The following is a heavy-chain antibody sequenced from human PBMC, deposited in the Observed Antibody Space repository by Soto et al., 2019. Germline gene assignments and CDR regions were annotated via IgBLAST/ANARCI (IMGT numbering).Heavy chain of an antibody. J-gene: IGHJ4*02. CDR2: INAGNGNT. CDR1: GYTFTSYA. V-gene: IGHV1-3*01. CDR3: ARGPNPYYFDY. Sequence: QVQLVQSGAEVKKPGASVKVSCKASGYTFTSYAMHWVRQAPGQRLEWMGWINAGNGNTKYSQKFQGRVTITRNTSASTAYMVLSILRSEDTAVYYCARGPNPYYFDYWGQGTLVTVSS.